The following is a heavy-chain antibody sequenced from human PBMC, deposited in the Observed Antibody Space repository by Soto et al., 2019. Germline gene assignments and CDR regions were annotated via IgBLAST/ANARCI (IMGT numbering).Heavy chain of an antibody. D-gene: IGHD2-2*01. CDR2: IDPSDSYT. CDR1: GYSFTSYW. J-gene: IGHJ6*02. V-gene: IGHV5-10-1*01. Sequence: GESLKISCKGFGYSFTSYWISWVRQMPGKGLEWMGRIDPSDSYTNYSPSFQGHVTISADKSISTAYLQWSSLKASDTAMYYCARTYCSSTSCYPYGMDVWGQGTTVTVSS. CDR3: ARTYCSSTSCYPYGMDV.